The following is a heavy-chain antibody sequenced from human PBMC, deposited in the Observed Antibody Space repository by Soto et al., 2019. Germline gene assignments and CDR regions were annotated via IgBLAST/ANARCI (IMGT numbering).Heavy chain of an antibody. Sequence: ESLKISCKGSGYSFTSYWISWVRQMPGKGLEWMGRIDPSDSYTNYSPSFQGHVTISADKSISTAYLQWSSLKASDTAMYYCARHQGRYYDILTGYPRIYYGMDVWGQGTTVTVSS. CDR2: IDPSDSYT. CDR3: ARHQGRYYDILTGYPRIYYGMDV. V-gene: IGHV5-10-1*01. CDR1: GYSFTSYW. J-gene: IGHJ6*02. D-gene: IGHD3-9*01.